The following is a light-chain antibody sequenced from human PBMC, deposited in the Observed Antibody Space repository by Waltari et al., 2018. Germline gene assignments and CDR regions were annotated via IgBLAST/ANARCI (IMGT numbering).Light chain of an antibody. J-gene: IGLJ3*02. CDR3: CSHAGSDTFWV. CDR2: YVS. Sequence: QSALTHPRSVSGPPGQSVTISCTGTSSDVGGYDFLSWYQQHPRKPPKLIMYYVSQRPSGVPGRFTGSKAGNTASLSITGLQAEDEAEDYCCSHAGSDTFWVFGGGTKVTVL. V-gene: IGLV2-11*01. CDR1: SSDVGGYDF.